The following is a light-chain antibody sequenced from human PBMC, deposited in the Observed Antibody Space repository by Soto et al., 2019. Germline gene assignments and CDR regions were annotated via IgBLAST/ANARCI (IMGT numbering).Light chain of an antibody. J-gene: IGLJ1*01. V-gene: IGLV1-44*01. CDR1: SSNIGSKA. CDR3: ATWDDSLNGYV. Sequence: QSVLTQPPSVSGTPAQRVTISCSGSSSNIGSKAVNWYQQLPGTAPELLIYGNNQWPSGVPARFSGSKSGTSASLAISGLQSEDEADYYCATWDDSLNGYVFGTGTKLTVL. CDR2: GNN.